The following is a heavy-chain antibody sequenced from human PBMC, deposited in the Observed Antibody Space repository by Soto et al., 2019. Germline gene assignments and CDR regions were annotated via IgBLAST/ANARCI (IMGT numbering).Heavy chain of an antibody. J-gene: IGHJ5*02. CDR3: AKDSCETIGCTGANWFDT. CDR1: GYTVSSYA. Sequence: GGSLRLSCAASGYTVSSYAMSWVRQAPGKGLEWVATIAGSSGSTYYGNSGGGRFTISRDRSKNSLYLQMNSQRVKDTALYYCAKDSCETIGCTGANWFDTWGLGTLVTVSS. D-gene: IGHD2-8*02. CDR2: IAGSSGST. V-gene: IGHV3-23*01.